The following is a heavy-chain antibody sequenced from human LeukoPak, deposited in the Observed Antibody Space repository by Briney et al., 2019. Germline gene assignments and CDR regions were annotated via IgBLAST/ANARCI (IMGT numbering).Heavy chain of an antibody. V-gene: IGHV3-7*01. CDR2: IKQDGSEK. CDR1: AFTFSSYW. Sequence: GSLRLSCAASAFTFSSYWMSWVRQAPGKGLEWVANIKQDGSEKYYVDSVKGRFTISRDNAKNSLYLQMNSLRAEDTAVYYCARDQLGYCSSTSCYGVYYYYYGMDVWGQGTTVTVSS. D-gene: IGHD2-2*01. J-gene: IGHJ6*02. CDR3: ARDQLGYCSSTSCYGVYYYYYGMDV.